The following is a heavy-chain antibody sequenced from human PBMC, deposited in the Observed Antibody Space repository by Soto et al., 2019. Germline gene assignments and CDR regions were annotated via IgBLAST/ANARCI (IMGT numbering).Heavy chain of an antibody. CDR1: GFSLSTNGMR. J-gene: IGHJ6*02. CDR3: ARTRVRPSYYGMDV. CDR2: IDWDDDK. V-gene: IGHV2-70*04. D-gene: IGHD1-1*01. Sequence: SGPTLVNPTQTLTLTCTFSGFSLSTNGMRVSWIRQPPGKALEWLARIDWDDDKYYTTSLKTRFTFSKDTSKNQVVLTLTNMDLVDTATYYCARTRVRPSYYGMDVWGQGTTVTFSS.